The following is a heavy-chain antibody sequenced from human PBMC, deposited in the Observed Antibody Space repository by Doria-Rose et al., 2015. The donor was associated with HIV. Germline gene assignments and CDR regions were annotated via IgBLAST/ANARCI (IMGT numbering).Heavy chain of an antibody. V-gene: IGHV2-26*01. J-gene: IGHJ4*02. CDR2: ILSDDEM. D-gene: IGHD6-13*01. CDR1: GVSLSSPGMG. Sequence: QESGPVLVKPTETLTLTCTVSGVSLSSPGMGVSWIRQPPGKALEWLANILSDDEMSCKTSLKSRLTSSRVTSKSQVVLTMTDMDPVDTATYYCARIKSSRWYHKYYFDFWGQGTLVIVSA. CDR3: ARIKSSRWYHKYYFDF.